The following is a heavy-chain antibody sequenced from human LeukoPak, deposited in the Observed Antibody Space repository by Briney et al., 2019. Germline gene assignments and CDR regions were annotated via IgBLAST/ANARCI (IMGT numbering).Heavy chain of an antibody. CDR1: GLTFSTSG. CDR3: ATETNGRHYDY. CDR2: IGPTGSDR. D-gene: IGHD1-14*01. J-gene: IGHJ4*02. Sequence: GGSLRLSCTASGLTFSTSGFNWVRQAPGKGLEWVASIGPTGSDRYHADSIKGRFTISRDNANNFLCLQMNSLRAEDTAVYYCATETNGRHYDYWGQGTLLTVSS. V-gene: IGHV3-21*06.